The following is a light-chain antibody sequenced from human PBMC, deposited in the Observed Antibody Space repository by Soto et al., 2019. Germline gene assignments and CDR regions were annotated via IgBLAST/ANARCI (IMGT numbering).Light chain of an antibody. J-gene: IGKJ2*01. V-gene: IGKV3-20*01. CDR3: QQYGISPYT. CDR1: QSVSSSY. CDR2: GAS. Sequence: EIVLTQSPGTLSLSPGERATLSCRASQSVSSSYLAWYQQKPGQAPRLLIYGASNRATAIPDRFSGSGSGTDFTLTISRLEPEDFAVYYCQQYGISPYTFGQGTKLEIK.